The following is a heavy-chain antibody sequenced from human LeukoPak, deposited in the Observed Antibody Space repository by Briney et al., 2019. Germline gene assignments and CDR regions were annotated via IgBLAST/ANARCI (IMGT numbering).Heavy chain of an antibody. V-gene: IGHV5-51*01. CDR1: GYSFTSYW. J-gene: IGHJ4*02. CDR3: ARGGYYPEVLFDY. Sequence: GESLKISCKGSGYSFTSYWIGWVRPVPGKGLEWMGIIYPGDSDTRYSPSFQGQVTISADKSISTAYLQWSGLKASDTAMYYCARGGYYPEVLFDYWGQGTLVTVSS. D-gene: IGHD3-10*01. CDR2: IYPGDSDT.